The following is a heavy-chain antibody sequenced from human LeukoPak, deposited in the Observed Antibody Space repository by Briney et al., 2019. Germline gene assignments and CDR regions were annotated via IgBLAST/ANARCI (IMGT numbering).Heavy chain of an antibody. V-gene: IGHV4-59*01. CDR2: IYYSGST. Sequence: SETLSLTCTVSGGSISSYYWSWIRQLPGKGLEWIGYIYYSGSTNYNPSLKSRVTISVDTSKNQFSLKLSSVTAADTAVYYCARDLLMITDYYDSSGLDAFDIWGQGTMVTVSS. J-gene: IGHJ3*02. D-gene: IGHD3-22*01. CDR1: GGSISSYY. CDR3: ARDLLMITDYYDSSGLDAFDI.